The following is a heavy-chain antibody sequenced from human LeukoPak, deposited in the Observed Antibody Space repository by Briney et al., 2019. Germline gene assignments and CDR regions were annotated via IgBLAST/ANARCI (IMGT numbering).Heavy chain of an antibody. Sequence: SQTLSLTCTVSGGSISSGDYFWGWIRQHPGKGLEWIGYIYYSGSTYYNPSLKSRVIISVDTSKNQFSLMLNSVTAADTAMYYCAWRGTGRRFDPWGQGTLVSVSS. CDR2: IYYSGST. CDR3: AWRGTGRRFDP. V-gene: IGHV4-31*03. CDR1: GGSISSGDYF. D-gene: IGHD3-10*01. J-gene: IGHJ5*02.